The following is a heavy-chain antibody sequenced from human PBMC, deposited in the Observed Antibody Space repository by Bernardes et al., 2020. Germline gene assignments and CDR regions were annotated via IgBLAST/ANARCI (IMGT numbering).Heavy chain of an antibody. V-gene: IGHV4-59*01. CDR2: IYYSGST. Sequence: SETLSLTCTVSGGSISSYYWSWIRQPPGKGLEWIGYIYYSGSTNYNPSLKSRVTISVDTSKNQFSLKLSSVTAADTAVYYCARVIFGVVYFDYWGQGTLVTVSS. CDR1: GGSISSYY. D-gene: IGHD3-3*01. J-gene: IGHJ4*02. CDR3: ARVIFGVVYFDY.